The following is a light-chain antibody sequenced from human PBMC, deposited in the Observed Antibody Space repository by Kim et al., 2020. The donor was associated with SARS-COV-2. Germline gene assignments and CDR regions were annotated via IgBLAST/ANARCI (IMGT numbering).Light chain of an antibody. V-gene: IGKV1-5*03. Sequence: DIQMTQSPSTLSASVGDRVTITCRASQSISAWLVWYQQKPGKAPNLLIYKASSLESGVPSRFSGSGSGTEFSLTISSLQPDDFATYYCQQYNSYPITFGQGTRLEIK. J-gene: IGKJ5*01. CDR1: QSISAW. CDR2: KAS. CDR3: QQYNSYPIT.